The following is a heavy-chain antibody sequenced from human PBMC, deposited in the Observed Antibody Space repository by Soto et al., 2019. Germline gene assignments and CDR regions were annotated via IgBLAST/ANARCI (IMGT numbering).Heavy chain of an antibody. CDR3: ARGVSMAGRPGFFHH. CDR1: GETFRRDV. CDR2: ITPMSGTT. D-gene: IGHD6-6*01. J-gene: IGHJ1*01. V-gene: IGHV1-69*06. Sequence: WASVKVSCKAPGETFRRDVISWVRQAPGQGLEWLGGITPMSGTTDYAQKFQGRVTISADKSTGTAYFELSSLTFDDTGVYYCARGVSMAGRPGFFHHWGQGSLVTVSS.